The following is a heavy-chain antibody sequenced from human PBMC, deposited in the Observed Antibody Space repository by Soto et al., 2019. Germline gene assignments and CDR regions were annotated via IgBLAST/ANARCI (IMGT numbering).Heavy chain of an antibody. CDR2: IYYSGST. D-gene: IGHD3-22*01. Sequence: PSETLSLTCTVSGGSISSGDYYWSWIRQPPGKGLEWIGYIYYSGSTYYNPSLKSRVTISVDTSKNQFSLKLSSVTAADTAVYYCASGRSSGYYYSDYWGQGTLVTVSS. CDR1: GGSISSGDYY. J-gene: IGHJ4*02. CDR3: ASGRSSGYYYSDY. V-gene: IGHV4-30-4*01.